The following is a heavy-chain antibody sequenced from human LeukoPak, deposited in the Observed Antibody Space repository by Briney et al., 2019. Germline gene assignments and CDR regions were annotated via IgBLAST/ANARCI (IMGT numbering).Heavy chain of an antibody. V-gene: IGHV3-66*01. CDR3: ARDSRSVVVPAAIRANFDY. J-gene: IGHJ4*02. CDR2: IYSGGST. CDR1: GFTVSSNY. D-gene: IGHD2-2*01. Sequence: PGGSLRLSCAASGFTVSSNYMSWVRQAPGKGLEWVSVIYSGGSTYYADCVKGRFTISRDNSKNTLYLQMNSLRAEDTAVYYCARDSRSVVVPAAIRANFDYWGQGTLVTVSS.